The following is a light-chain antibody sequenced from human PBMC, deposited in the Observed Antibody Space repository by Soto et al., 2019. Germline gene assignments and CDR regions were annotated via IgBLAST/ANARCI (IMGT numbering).Light chain of an antibody. CDR2: LGS. CDR3: MQALQTPLT. V-gene: IGKV2-28*01. CDR1: QSLLHSNGYNY. Sequence: DIVMTQSPLSLPVTPGEPASISCRSSQSLLHSNGYNYLDWYLQKPGQSPQLLIYLGSNRASGVPDRFSGSGSGTDFTLKISRVEAEDVGVYYCMQALQTPLTFGQGTMVEIK. J-gene: IGKJ1*01.